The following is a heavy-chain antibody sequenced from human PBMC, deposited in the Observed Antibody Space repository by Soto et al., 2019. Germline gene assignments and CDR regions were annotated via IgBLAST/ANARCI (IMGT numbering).Heavy chain of an antibody. CDR2: INPSGGST. Sequence: QVQLVQSGAEVKKPGASVKVSCKASGYTFTSYYMHWVRQAPGQGLEWMGIINPSGGSTSYAQKFQGRVTMTRDTSTSTVYMELSSLRSEDTAVYYCARDFAGYYDSSGYYNWYFDLWGRGTLVTVSS. J-gene: IGHJ2*01. CDR1: GYTFTSYY. D-gene: IGHD3-22*01. V-gene: IGHV1-46*01. CDR3: ARDFAGYYDSSGYYNWYFDL.